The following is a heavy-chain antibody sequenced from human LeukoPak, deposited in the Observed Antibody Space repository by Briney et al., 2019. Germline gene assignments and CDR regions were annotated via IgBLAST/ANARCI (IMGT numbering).Heavy chain of an antibody. CDR3: ARDFPDSSSSRRFDY. J-gene: IGHJ4*02. V-gene: IGHV4-59*01. Sequence: SETLSLTCTVSGGSISSYYWSWIRQPPGKGLEWFGYIYYSGSTNYNPSLKSRVTIPVDTSKNQFSLKLSSVTAAATAVYYCARDFPDSSSSRRFDYWGREPWSPSPQ. CDR2: IYYSGST. CDR1: GGSISSYY. D-gene: IGHD6-6*01.